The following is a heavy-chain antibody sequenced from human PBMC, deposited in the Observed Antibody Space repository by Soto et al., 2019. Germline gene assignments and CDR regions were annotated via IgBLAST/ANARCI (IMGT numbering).Heavy chain of an antibody. J-gene: IGHJ5*02. D-gene: IGHD3-22*01. CDR1: GYTFTSYY. CDR2: INPSGGST. Sequence: ASVKVSCKASGYTFTSYYIHWVRQAPGQGLEWMGIINPSGGSTSYAQKFQGRVTMTRDTSTSTVYMELSSLRSEDTAVYYCARDSDSSGYRVWFDPWGQGTLVTVSS. CDR3: ARDSDSSGYRVWFDP. V-gene: IGHV1-46*01.